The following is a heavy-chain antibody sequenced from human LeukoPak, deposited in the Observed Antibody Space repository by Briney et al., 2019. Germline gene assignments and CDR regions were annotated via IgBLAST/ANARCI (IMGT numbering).Heavy chain of an antibody. D-gene: IGHD2-2*02. CDR3: ARLDCSSTSCYTGYFDY. Sequence: SQTLSLTYTVSGGSISSGDYYWSWIRQPPGKGLEWIGYIYYSGSTYYNPSLKSRLTISVDTSKNQFSLKLSSVTAADTAVYYCARLDCSSTSCYTGYFDYWGQGTLVTVSS. CDR1: GGSISSGDYY. CDR2: IYYSGST. V-gene: IGHV4-30-4*08. J-gene: IGHJ4*02.